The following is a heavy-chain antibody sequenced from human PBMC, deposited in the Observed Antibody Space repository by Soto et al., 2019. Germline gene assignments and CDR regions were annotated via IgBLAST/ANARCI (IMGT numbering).Heavy chain of an antibody. J-gene: IGHJ4*02. Sequence: GGSLRLSCAASGFTFSSYSMNWLRQAPGKGLEGVSSISSSSSYIYYADPVNGRFTISRDNAKNSLYLQMISLRAEDTAVYYCARASRRRDYWGQGTMVTVSS. V-gene: IGHV3-21*01. CDR1: GFTFSSYS. CDR3: ARASRRRDY. CDR2: ISSSSSYI.